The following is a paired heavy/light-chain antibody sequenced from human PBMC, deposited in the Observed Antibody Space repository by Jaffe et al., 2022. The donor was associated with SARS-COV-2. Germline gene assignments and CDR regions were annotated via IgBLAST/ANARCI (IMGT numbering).Light chain of an antibody. Sequence: DIVMTQSPDSLAVSLGERATINCKSSQSVLYSSDNKNYLAWYQQKPGQPPKLLIYWASTRESGVPDRFSGSGSGTDFTLTISSLQAEDVAVYYCQQYYSTPPYTFGQGTKLEIK. CDR2: WAS. CDR3: QQYYSTPPYT. V-gene: IGKV4-1*01. J-gene: IGKJ2*01. CDR1: QSVLYSSDNKNY.
Heavy chain of an antibody. Sequence: QVQLVESGGGVVQPGTSLRLSCAASGFTFSSYGMHWARQVPGKGLEWVAIIWYDGSDKYYGDSVKGRFTISRDNSKNTLYLQMNSLRAEDTAVYYCARDRYSSSSGRGGYFDYWGQGTLVTVSS. CDR1: GFTFSSYG. CDR2: IWYDGSDK. CDR3: ARDRYSSSSGRGGYFDY. J-gene: IGHJ4*02. D-gene: IGHD6-6*01. V-gene: IGHV3-33*01.